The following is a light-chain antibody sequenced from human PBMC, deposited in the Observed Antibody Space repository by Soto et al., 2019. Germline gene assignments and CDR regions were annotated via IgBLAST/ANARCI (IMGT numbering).Light chain of an antibody. V-gene: IGLV1-44*01. J-gene: IGLJ3*02. CDR2: SSD. CDR3: AAWDDSLNAWA. Sequence: QSVLTQPPSASGTPGQRVTISCSGSSSNIGRNTVKWYRQLPGTAPKLLICSSDQRPSGVPDRFSASQSGTSASLAISGLESEDEADYICAAWDDSLNAWAFGGGTKLTVL. CDR1: SSNIGRNT.